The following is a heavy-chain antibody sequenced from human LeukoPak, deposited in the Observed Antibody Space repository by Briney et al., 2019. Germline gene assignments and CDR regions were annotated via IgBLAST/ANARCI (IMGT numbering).Heavy chain of an antibody. V-gene: IGHV1-18*01. CDR1: GYTFVTCG. Sequence: GASVKVSCKASGYTFVTCGINWVRQAPGQGPEWIGWISTYNGNTKYALKFQDRVTLTRDTSTTTAYMELKSLTSDDRAVYYCARASFDHWGQGTLVIVSS. CDR3: ARASFDH. J-gene: IGHJ4*02. CDR2: ISTYNGNT.